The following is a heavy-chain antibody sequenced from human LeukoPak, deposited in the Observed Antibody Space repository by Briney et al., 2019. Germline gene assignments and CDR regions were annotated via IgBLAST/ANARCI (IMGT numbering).Heavy chain of an antibody. V-gene: IGHV4-4*07. D-gene: IGHD6-13*01. CDR3: ARETDGGSSSWYPGCFDY. CDR1: GGSISSYY. CDR2: IYTSGST. Sequence: SETLSLTCTVSGGSISSYYWSWLRQPAGKGLEWIGRIYTSGSTNYNPSLTSRGTMSVDTSKNQFSLKLSSVTAADTAVYYCARETDGGSSSWYPGCFDYWGQGTLVTVSS. J-gene: IGHJ4*02.